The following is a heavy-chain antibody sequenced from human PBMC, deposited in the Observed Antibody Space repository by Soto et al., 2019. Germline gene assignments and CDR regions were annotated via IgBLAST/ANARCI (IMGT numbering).Heavy chain of an antibody. V-gene: IGHV1-2*04. CDR2: INPNSGGT. CDR1: GYTFTGYY. CDR3: ATDSSTVTIQAFDY. D-gene: IGHD4-17*01. J-gene: IGHJ4*02. Sequence: VASVKVSCKASGYTFTGYYMHWVRQAPGQGLEWMGWINPNSGGTNYAQKFQGWVTMTRDTSISTAYMELSSLRSEDTAVYYCATDSSTVTIQAFDYWGQGTLVTVSS.